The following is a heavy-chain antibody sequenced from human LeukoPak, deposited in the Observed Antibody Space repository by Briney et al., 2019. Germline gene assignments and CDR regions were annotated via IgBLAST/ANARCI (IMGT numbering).Heavy chain of an antibody. D-gene: IGHD2-15*01. CDR3: AKDDCSGGSCYAQVLDY. J-gene: IGHJ4*02. CDR2: ISGDGGST. V-gene: IGHV3-43*02. CDR1: GFTFDDYA. Sequence: PGGSLRLSCAASGFTFDDYAMHWVRQAPGKGLEWVSLISGDGGSTYYADSVKGRFTISRDNSKNSLYLQMNSLRTEDTASYYCAKDDCSGGSCYAQVLDYWGQGTLVTVSS.